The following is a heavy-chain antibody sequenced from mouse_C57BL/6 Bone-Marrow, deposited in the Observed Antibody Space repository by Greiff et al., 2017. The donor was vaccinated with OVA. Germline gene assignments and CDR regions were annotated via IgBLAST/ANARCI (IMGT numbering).Heavy chain of an antibody. CDR2: ISGGGGNT. V-gene: IGHV5-9*01. CDR1: GFTFSSYT. J-gene: IGHJ1*03. D-gene: IGHD1-1*01. Sequence: EVHLLESGGGLVKPGGSLTLSCAASGFTFSSYTMSWVRQTPEKRLEWVATISGGGGNTYYPDSVKGRFTITRDTAKNTLYLQMSSLRSEDTALYYCARRGDSSWYFDVWGTGTTVTVSS. CDR3: ARRGDSSWYFDV.